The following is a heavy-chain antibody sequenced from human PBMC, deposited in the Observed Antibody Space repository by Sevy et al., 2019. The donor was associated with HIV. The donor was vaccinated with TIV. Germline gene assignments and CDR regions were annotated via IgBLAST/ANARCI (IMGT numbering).Heavy chain of an antibody. D-gene: IGHD6-13*01. J-gene: IGHJ4*02. V-gene: IGHV1-69*06. CDR3: AVREAAAGPDY. Sequence: ASVKVSCKASGDTFNTYSITWVRQAPGQGLEWMGGIIPIFRKADYQQNFQGRVTVTADKSTSTVYLYLSSLRYDDTAVYHCAVREAAAGPDYWGQGTLVTVSS. CDR2: IIPIFRKA. CDR1: GDTFNTYS.